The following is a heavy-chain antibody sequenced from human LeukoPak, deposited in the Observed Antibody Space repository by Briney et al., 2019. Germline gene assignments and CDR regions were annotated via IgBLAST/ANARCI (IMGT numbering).Heavy chain of an antibody. CDR2: ISSSGNTI. J-gene: IGHJ3*01. Sequence: GGALRLSCAASGFTFSIYEMSWVRRDPGEGVWRVSYISSSGNTIYYADSVKGRFTISRDNAKNSLYQQMNSLRAEDAAVYYCAKEGTPYAFDVWGQGTMVTVSS. CDR3: AKEGTPYAFDV. V-gene: IGHV3-48*03. D-gene: IGHD3-10*01. CDR1: GFTFSIYE.